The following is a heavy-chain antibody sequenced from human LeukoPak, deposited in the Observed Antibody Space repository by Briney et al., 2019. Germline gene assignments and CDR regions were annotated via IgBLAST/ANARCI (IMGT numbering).Heavy chain of an antibody. CDR3: ARSEQFPYYMDV. CDR2: IIPIFGTA. Sequence: ASVKVSCKASGGTFSSYAISWVRQAPGQGLEWMGGIIPIFGTANYAQKFQGRVTITADKSTSTAYMELSSLRSDDTAVYYCARSEQFPYYMDVWGKGTTVTVSS. V-gene: IGHV1-69*06. J-gene: IGHJ6*03. D-gene: IGHD6-19*01. CDR1: GGTFSSYA.